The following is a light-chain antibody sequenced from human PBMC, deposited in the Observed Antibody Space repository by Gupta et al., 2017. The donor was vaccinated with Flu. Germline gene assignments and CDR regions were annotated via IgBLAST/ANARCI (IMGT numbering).Light chain of an antibody. Sequence: TITITCASSTGAVTSGYYPSWCQPKPGQAHRRLIYNTSNKPAATPARFSASFRGGTAALTLSLGQEEDAAEYYSLPVEGGDLWMFGGGTKLTVL. J-gene: IGLJ3*02. CDR1: TGAVTSGYY. CDR3: LPVEGGDLWM. V-gene: IGLV7-43*01. CDR2: NTS.